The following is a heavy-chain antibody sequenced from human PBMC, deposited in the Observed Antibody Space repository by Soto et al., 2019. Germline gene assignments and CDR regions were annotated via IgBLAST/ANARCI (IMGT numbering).Heavy chain of an antibody. CDR2: IIPIFGTP. J-gene: IGHJ5*02. D-gene: IGHD3-22*01. Sequence: SVKVSCKASGGTFSSYAISWVRQAPGQGLEWMGGIIPIFGTPNYAQKFQGRVTITADESTSTAYMELSSLRSEDTAVYYCARPIQYYFDTSAQSAWFDPWGQGTLVTV. V-gene: IGHV1-69*13. CDR3: ARPIQYYFDTSAQSAWFDP. CDR1: GGTFSSYA.